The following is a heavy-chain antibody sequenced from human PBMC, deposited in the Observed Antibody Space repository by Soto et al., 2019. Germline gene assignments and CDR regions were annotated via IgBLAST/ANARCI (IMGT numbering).Heavy chain of an antibody. J-gene: IGHJ1*01. CDR2: IIPIFGTA. V-gene: IGHV1-69*01. Sequence: QVQLVQSGAEVKKPGSSVKVSCKASGGTFSSYAISWVRQAPGQGLEWMGGIIPIFGTANYAQKFQGRVTITAYESTSTAYMELSSLRSEDTAVYDGARDWTSGTSSGYFQHWGQGTLVTVSS. CDR3: ARDWTSGTSSGYFQH. D-gene: IGHD6-13*01. CDR1: GGTFSSYA.